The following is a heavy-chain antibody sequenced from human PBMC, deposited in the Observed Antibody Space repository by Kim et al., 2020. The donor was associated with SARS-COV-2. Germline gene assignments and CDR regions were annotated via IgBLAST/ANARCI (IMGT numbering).Heavy chain of an antibody. Sequence: GGSLRLSCAASGFTFSDYYMSWIRQAPGKGLEWVSYISSSGSTIYYADSVKGRFTISRDNAKNSLYLQMNSLRAEDTAVYYCARFDGYCSSTSCYGAFDIWGQGTMVTVSS. V-gene: IGHV3-11*01. CDR2: ISSSGSTI. CDR1: GFTFSDYY. CDR3: ARFDGYCSSTSCYGAFDI. J-gene: IGHJ3*02. D-gene: IGHD2-2*01.